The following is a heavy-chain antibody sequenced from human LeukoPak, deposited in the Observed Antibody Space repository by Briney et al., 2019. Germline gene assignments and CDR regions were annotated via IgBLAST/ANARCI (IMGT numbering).Heavy chain of an antibody. CDR3: ARETGLSGSCYDYFDY. J-gene: IGHJ4*02. CDR1: GFTFSDYY. Sequence: GGSLRLSCAASGFTFSDYYMSWLRQAPGKGLEWVSYISSSGSTIYYADSVKGRFTISRDNSQNSLYLQMNSLRAEDTAVYYGARETGLSGSCYDYFDYWGQGTLDTVSS. CDR2: ISSSGSTI. V-gene: IGHV3-11*04. D-gene: IGHD1-26*01.